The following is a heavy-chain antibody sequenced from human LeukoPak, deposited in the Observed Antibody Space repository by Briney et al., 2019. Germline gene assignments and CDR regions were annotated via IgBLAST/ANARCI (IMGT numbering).Heavy chain of an antibody. CDR3: AKDPRYDILTGYYFDY. CDR2: ISGSGGST. V-gene: IGHV3-23*01. D-gene: IGHD3-9*01. J-gene: IGHJ4*02. Sequence: GGSLRLSCAASGFTFSSYWMSWVRQAPGKGLEWVSAISGSGGSTYYADSVKGRFTISRDNSKNTLYLQMNSLRAEDTAVYYCAKDPRYDILTGYYFDYWGQGTLVTVSS. CDR1: GFTFSSYW.